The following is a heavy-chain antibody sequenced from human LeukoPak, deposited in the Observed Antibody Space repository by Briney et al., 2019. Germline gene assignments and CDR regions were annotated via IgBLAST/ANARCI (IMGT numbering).Heavy chain of an antibody. V-gene: IGHV4-4*07. Sequence: PSETLSLTCTVSGGSISSYYWSWIRQPAGKGLEWIGRIYTSGNTNYNPSLKSRVTISVDTSKNQFSLKLNSVTAADTAVYYCARKSGSYLWRSWLNPWGQGTLATVSS. CDR3: ARKSGSYLWRSWLNP. J-gene: IGHJ5*02. D-gene: IGHD3-16*01. CDR1: GGSISSYY. CDR2: IYTSGNT.